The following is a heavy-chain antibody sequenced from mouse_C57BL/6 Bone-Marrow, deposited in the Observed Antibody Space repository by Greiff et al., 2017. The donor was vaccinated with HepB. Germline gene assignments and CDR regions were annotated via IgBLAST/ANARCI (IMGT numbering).Heavy chain of an antibody. CDR1: GYTFTSYW. J-gene: IGHJ3*01. V-gene: IGHV1-64*01. CDR2: IHPNSGST. D-gene: IGHD1-1*01. Sequence: QVQLQQPGAELVKPGASVKLSCKASGYTFTSYWMHWVKQRPGQGLEWIGMIHPNSGSTNYNEKFKSKATLTVDKSSSPAYMQLSSLTSEDSAVYYCARGTTVPRLGFAYWGQGTLVTVSA. CDR3: ARGTTVPRLGFAY.